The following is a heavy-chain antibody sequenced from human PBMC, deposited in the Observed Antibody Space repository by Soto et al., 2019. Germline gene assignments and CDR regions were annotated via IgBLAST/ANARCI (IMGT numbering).Heavy chain of an antibody. J-gene: IGHJ4*02. CDR1: GYSFSSYA. V-gene: IGHV1-18*01. D-gene: IGHD3-3*02. CDR3: ARHYAASIFQRALGN. CDR2: ISTFNGKT. Sequence: GASVKVSCKTSGYSFSSYAISWVRQAPGQGLEWLGWISTFNGKTNYARKLQGRVTMTTDTSTSTAYMELRSLTSDDTDVYYCARHYAASIFQRALGNCGPGTLVAVSS.